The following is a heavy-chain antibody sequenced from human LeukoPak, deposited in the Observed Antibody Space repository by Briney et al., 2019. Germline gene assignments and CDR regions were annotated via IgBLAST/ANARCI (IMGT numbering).Heavy chain of an antibody. D-gene: IGHD3-3*02. J-gene: IGHJ4*02. CDR2: ISSSSTI. CDR3: AKLADATLTLYYFDY. CDR1: GFTFSSYS. Sequence: GGSLRLSCAASGFTFSSYSMNWVRQAPGKGLEWVSYISSSSTIYYADSVKGRFTISRDNAKNSLYLQMNSLRAEDTALYYCAKLADATLTLYYFDYWGQGTLVTVSS. V-gene: IGHV3-48*01.